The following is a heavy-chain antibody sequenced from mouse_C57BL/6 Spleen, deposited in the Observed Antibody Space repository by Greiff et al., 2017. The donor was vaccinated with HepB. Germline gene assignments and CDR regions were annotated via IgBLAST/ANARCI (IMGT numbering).Heavy chain of an antibody. Sequence: VQLQQSGAELVKPGASVKLSCKASGYTFTSYWMHWVKQRPGRGLEWIGRIDPNSGGTKYNEKFKSKATLTVDKPSSTAYMQLSSLTSEDSAVYYCARVARITTVVDYYAMDYWGQGTSVTVSS. CDR3: ARVARITTVVDYYAMDY. CDR2: IDPNSGGT. V-gene: IGHV1-72*01. CDR1: GYTFTSYW. J-gene: IGHJ4*01. D-gene: IGHD1-1*01.